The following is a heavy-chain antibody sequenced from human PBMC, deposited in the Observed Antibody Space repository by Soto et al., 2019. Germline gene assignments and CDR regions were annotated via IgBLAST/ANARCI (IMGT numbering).Heavy chain of an antibody. D-gene: IGHD3-10*02. Sequence: LSLTCTVSGGSIISSNFYWGWIRQPPGKGLEWIGSVEYGGSTYDNPSLKSRVTLSADTSKNQFSLKLTSVTAADTAIYYCARHVRGAVTMNWFDPWGHGTLVTVSS. V-gene: IGHV4-39*01. CDR1: GGSIISSNFY. J-gene: IGHJ5*02. CDR2: VEYGGST. CDR3: ARHVRGAVTMNWFDP.